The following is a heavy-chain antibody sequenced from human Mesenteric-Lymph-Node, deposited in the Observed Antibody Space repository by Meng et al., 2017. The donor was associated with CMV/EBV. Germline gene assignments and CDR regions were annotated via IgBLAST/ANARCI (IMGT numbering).Heavy chain of an antibody. V-gene: IGHV4-31*02. Sequence: SAGSIRNGGFYWSWIRQYPGKGLEWIGYIYYSGSTYYNPSLKSRVTISVDTSKNQFSLKLSSVTAADTAVYYCARGVLGTGSRALDYWGQGTLVTVSS. CDR1: AGSIRNGGFY. D-gene: IGHD2-8*01. CDR2: IYYSGST. CDR3: ARGVLGTGSRALDY. J-gene: IGHJ4*02.